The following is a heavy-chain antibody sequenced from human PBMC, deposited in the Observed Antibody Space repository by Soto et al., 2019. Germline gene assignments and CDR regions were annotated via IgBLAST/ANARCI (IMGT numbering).Heavy chain of an antibody. Sequence: QITLKESGPPLVKPTQTLTLTCTLSGFSLSTSGVGVGWIRQPPGKALEWLTLIYWDDDKRYSPSRKSRLTSPKHSTRLQIVFKMTNMDPVDKATYCGARRRGYCRGGRCSSIWFRPLGPGNPVTV. V-gene: IGHV2-5*02. CDR3: ARRRGYCRGGRCSSIWFRP. CDR2: IYWDDDK. J-gene: IGHJ5*02. D-gene: IGHD2-15*01. CDR1: GFSLSTSGVG.